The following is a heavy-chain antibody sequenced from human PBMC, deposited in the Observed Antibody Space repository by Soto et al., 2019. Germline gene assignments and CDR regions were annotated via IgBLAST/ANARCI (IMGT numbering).Heavy chain of an antibody. CDR2: ISSSSSTI. V-gene: IGHV3-48*01. J-gene: IGHJ4*02. D-gene: IGHD3-22*01. CDR3: ARDGNYYDSSGPCFDH. Sequence: PGGSLRLSCAASGFTFSSYSMNWVRQAPGKGLEWVSYISSSSSTIYYADSVKGRFTISRDNSKNTLYLQMNSLRTEDTAVHYCARDGNYYDSSGPCFDHWGQGTLVTVSS. CDR1: GFTFSSYS.